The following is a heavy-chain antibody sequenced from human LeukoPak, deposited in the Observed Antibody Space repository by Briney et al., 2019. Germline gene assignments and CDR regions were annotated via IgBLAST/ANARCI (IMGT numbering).Heavy chain of an antibody. CDR3: ASAESHDYGET. V-gene: IGHV1-2*02. D-gene: IGHD4-17*01. CDR1: GYTFAGYY. Sequence: ASVKVSRKASGYTFAGYYVHWVRQAPGQGLEWMGWIKPNSGGTQYAQRFRGRVTMTRDTSITTAYMELTGLRSDDTAVYFCASAESHDYGETWGQGTLVTVSS. J-gene: IGHJ4*02. CDR2: IKPNSGGT.